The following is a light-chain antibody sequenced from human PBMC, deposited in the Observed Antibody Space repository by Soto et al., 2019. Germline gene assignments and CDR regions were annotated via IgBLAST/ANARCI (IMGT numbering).Light chain of an antibody. CDR2: EVT. V-gene: IGLV2-8*01. CDR3: SSYAGSIYV. J-gene: IGLJ1*01. Sequence: QSVVTQPPSASGSPGQAVTISCTGTSSDVGGYNFVSWYQHHPGKAPKLMIYEVTKRPSGVPDRFSGSKSGNTASLTVSGLQTEDEADYYCSSYAGSIYVFGTGTKVTVL. CDR1: SSDVGGYNF.